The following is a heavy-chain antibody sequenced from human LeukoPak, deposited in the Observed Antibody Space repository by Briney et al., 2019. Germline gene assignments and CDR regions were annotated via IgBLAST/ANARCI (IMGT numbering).Heavy chain of an antibody. Sequence: GGSLRLSCAASGFSVGSNYMSWVRQAPGKGLEWVSIIYSGGNTYYADSVNGRFTISRDNSENTLYLQMNSLRAEDTAVYYCARGHTALLMFDYWGQGTLVTVSS. J-gene: IGHJ4*02. CDR1: GFSVGSNY. CDR2: IYSGGNT. V-gene: IGHV3-53*01. CDR3: ARGHTALLMFDY. D-gene: IGHD5-18*01.